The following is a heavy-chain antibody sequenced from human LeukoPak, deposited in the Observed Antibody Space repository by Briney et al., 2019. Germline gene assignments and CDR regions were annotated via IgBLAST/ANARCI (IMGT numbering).Heavy chain of an antibody. CDR1: GFTFSSYA. Sequence: GGSLRLSCAASGFTFSSYAMNWVRQAPGKGLEWVSYISSSGSTIYYADSVKGRFTISRDNAKNSLYLQMNSLRAEDTAVYYCARESSGWYAFDYWGQGTLVTVSS. CDR2: ISSSGSTI. CDR3: ARESSGWYAFDY. V-gene: IGHV3-48*03. D-gene: IGHD6-19*01. J-gene: IGHJ4*02.